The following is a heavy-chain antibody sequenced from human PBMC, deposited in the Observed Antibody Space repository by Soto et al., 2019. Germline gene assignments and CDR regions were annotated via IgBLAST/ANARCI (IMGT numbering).Heavy chain of an antibody. CDR2: IYYNGNT. Sequence: QVQLQESGPGLVKPSETLSLTCTVSGGSISNHYWSWIRQPPGKGLECIGDIYYNGNTNYNPPLKSRVTMSVDTSKNQISLKLSSVTAADTAVYYCTRANWYSEYWGQGTLVTVSS. V-gene: IGHV4-59*11. CDR3: TRANWYSEY. CDR1: GGSISNHY. D-gene: IGHD7-27*01. J-gene: IGHJ4*02.